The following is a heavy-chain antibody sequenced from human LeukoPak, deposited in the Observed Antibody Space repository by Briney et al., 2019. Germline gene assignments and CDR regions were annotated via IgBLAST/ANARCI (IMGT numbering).Heavy chain of an antibody. CDR3: ARAEKGRWATVVTIDGAFDI. Sequence: GGSLRLSGAASGFTFSSYSMTWVRQAPGKGLEWVSSISSSSSYIYYADSVKGRFTISRDNAKNSLYLQMNSLRAEDTAVYYCARAEKGRWATVVTIDGAFDIWGQGTMVTVSS. J-gene: IGHJ3*02. CDR1: GFTFSSYS. D-gene: IGHD4-23*01. V-gene: IGHV3-21*01. CDR2: ISSSSSYI.